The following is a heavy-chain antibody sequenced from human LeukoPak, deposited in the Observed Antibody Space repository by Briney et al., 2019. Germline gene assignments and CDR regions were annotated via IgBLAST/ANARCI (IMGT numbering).Heavy chain of an antibody. CDR1: GFTFSSYW. V-gene: IGHV3-74*01. J-gene: IGHJ4*02. Sequence: PGGSLRLSCAASGFTFSSYWMHWVRQAPGKGLVWVSRINSDGGSTTYADSVKGRVTISRDNAKKTLYLQMNSLRAEDTAVYYCARRSVGTAPYYFDYWGQGTLVTVSS. CDR3: ARRSVGTAPYYFDY. CDR2: INSDGGST. D-gene: IGHD1-26*01.